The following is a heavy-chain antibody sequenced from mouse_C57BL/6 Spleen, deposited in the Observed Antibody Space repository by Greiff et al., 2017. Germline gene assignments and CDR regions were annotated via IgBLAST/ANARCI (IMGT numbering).Heavy chain of an antibody. V-gene: IGHV5-12*01. CDR1: GFTFSDHY. CDR3: ARRDSGYGFAY. CDR2: ISNGGGST. D-gene: IGHD3-2*02. Sequence: EVKLMESGGGSVQPGGSLKHSRAASGFTFSDHYMYRVRQTPGKRPEWVGYISNGGGSTYYPDTVKGRFTISRENAKNTVYLQMSSLKSEDTAVYYCARRDSGYGFAYWGQGTLVTVSA. J-gene: IGHJ3*01.